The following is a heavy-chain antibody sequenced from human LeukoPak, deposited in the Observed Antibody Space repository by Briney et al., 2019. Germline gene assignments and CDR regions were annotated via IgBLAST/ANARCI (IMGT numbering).Heavy chain of an antibody. Sequence: RTLSLTCAVSGDSVSSYNDAWNRITQSPSRGLVSLGRTYYRSKWYNDYVVSLSSRISINPENSLNLTSQQLNYVTPEDTAVYYCASATVVATAITYLDVFDTWGEGTMVPVSS. D-gene: IGHD2-21*02. V-gene: IGHV6-1*01. CDR3: ASATVVATAITYLDVFDT. CDR2: TYYRSKWYN. CDR1: GDSVSSYNDA. J-gene: IGHJ3*02.